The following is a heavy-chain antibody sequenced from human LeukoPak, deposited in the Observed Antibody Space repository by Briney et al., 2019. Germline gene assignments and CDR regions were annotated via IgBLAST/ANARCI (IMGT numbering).Heavy chain of an antibody. D-gene: IGHD3-10*01. CDR2: INPNSGGT. J-gene: IGHJ4*02. Sequence: ASVKVSCKAPGYTFTGYYMHWVRQAPGQGLEWMGWINPNSGGTNYAQKFQGRVTMTRDTSISTAYMELSRLRSDDTAMYYCAREGRELWFGELFDNWGQGTLVTVSS. CDR3: AREGRELWFGELFDN. V-gene: IGHV1-2*02. CDR1: GYTFTGYY.